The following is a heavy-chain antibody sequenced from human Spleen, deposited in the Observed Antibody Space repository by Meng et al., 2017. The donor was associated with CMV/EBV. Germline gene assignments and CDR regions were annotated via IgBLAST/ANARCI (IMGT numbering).Heavy chain of an antibody. CDR3: AKDGRRSSSGWYRGAPDY. V-gene: IGHV3-66*02. Sequence: GESLKISCAASGFTVNTNYMSWVRQAPGKGLEWVSVMYSGGKTYYTDAVKGRFTISRDTSKNTVYLQMNSLRPEDTAVYYCAKDGRRSSSGWYRGAPDYWGQGTLVTVSS. CDR2: MYSGGKT. CDR1: GFTVNTNY. J-gene: IGHJ4*02. D-gene: IGHD6-19*01.